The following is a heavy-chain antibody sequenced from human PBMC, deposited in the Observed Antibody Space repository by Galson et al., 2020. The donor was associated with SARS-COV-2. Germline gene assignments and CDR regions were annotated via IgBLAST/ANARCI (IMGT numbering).Heavy chain of an antibody. CDR1: GFTFSSYG. V-gene: IGHV3-33*01. D-gene: IGHD5-12*01. Sequence: GGSLSLSCAASGFTFSSYGMHWVRQAPGKGLEWVAVIWYDGSNKYYADSVKGRFTISRDNSKNTLYLQMNSLRAEDTAVYYCARGSGYEVEGDAFDIWGQGTMVTVSS. CDR2: IWYDGSNK. J-gene: IGHJ3*02. CDR3: ARGSGYEVEGDAFDI.